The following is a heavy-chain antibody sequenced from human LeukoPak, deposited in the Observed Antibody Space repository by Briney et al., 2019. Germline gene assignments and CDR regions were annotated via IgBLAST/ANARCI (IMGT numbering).Heavy chain of an antibody. J-gene: IGHJ3*02. V-gene: IGHV2-5*01. CDR2: NYWNDEE. D-gene: IGHD4-17*01. CDR3: ALRPVTKEAFDI. CDR1: VFSLSTSGVG. Sequence: SGPTLVNPTQTLTLTCSFSVFSLSTSGVGVGWIRQPPGKALEWLALNYWNDEERYTPSLKSRVTITKDTSKNQVALTMTNMEPLDTATYYCALRPVTKEAFDIWGQGTLVIVSS.